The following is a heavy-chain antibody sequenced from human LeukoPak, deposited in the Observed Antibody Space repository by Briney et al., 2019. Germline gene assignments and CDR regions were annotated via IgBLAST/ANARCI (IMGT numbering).Heavy chain of an antibody. CDR3: ARGDYCSGGSCYDHAFDI. J-gene: IGHJ3*02. D-gene: IGHD2-15*01. CDR2: IYYSGST. V-gene: IGHV4-39*01. Sequence: SETLSLTCTVSGGSISSSSYYWGWIRQPPGKGLEWIGGIYYSGSTYYNPSLKSRVTISVDTSKNQFSLKLSSVTAADTAVYYCARGDYCSGGSCYDHAFDIWGQGTMVTVSS. CDR1: GGSISSSSYY.